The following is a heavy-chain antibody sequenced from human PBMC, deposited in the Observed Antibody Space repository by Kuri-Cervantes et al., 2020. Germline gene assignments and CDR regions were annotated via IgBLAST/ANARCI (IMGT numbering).Heavy chain of an antibody. J-gene: IGHJ3*02. CDR2: ISGSGGST. V-gene: IGHV3-23*01. CDR1: GFTFSSYA. CDR3: AKSALGAFDI. D-gene: IGHD3-16*01. Sequence: ETLSLTCAASGFTFSSYAMSWVRQAPGKGLEWVSAISGSGGSTYYADSVKGRFTISRDNSKNTLYLQMNSLRAEDTAVYYCAKSALGAFDIWGQGTMVTVSS.